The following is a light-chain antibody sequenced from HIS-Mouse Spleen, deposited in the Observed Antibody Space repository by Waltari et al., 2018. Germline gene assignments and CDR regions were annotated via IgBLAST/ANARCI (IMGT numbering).Light chain of an antibody. V-gene: IGLV3-10*01. CDR3: YSTDSSGNHRV. CDR1: ALPKKY. J-gene: IGLJ2*01. CDR2: EDS. Sequence: SYELTQPPSVSVSPGQTARITCSGDALPKKYAYWYQQKSGQAPVLVIYEDSKRHSGIPERFSGSSSGTMATLTISGAQVEDEADHYCYSTDSSGNHRVFGGGTKLTVL.